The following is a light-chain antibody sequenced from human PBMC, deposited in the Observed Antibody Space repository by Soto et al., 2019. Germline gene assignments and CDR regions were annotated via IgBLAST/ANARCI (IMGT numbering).Light chain of an antibody. J-gene: IGLJ1*01. Sequence: QSALTQPASVSGSPGQSITISCTGTRSDVGAYKYVSWYQHHPGTAPKLLIYEVTHRPSGVSNRFSGSKSGNTASLTISGLQAEDATEYYCSSFTSSSTYVFGTGTKVTVL. V-gene: IGLV2-14*01. CDR1: RSDVGAYKY. CDR2: EVT. CDR3: SSFTSSSTYV.